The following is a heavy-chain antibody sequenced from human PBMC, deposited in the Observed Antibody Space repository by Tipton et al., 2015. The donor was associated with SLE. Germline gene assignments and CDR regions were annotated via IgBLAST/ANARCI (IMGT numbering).Heavy chain of an antibody. D-gene: IGHD7-27*01. Sequence: SLRLSCAASGFTFSSYAMHWVRQAPGKGLEWVAVISYDGGNKYYADSVKGRFTISRDNSKNTLYLQMNSLRAEDTAVYYCARDGPLTGGPRGYFDYWGQGTLVTVSS. CDR1: GFTFSSYA. CDR2: ISYDGGNK. V-gene: IGHV3-30*04. J-gene: IGHJ4*02. CDR3: ARDGPLTGGPRGYFDY.